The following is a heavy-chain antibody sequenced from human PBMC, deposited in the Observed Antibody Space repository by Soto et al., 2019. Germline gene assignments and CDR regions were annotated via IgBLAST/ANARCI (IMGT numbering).Heavy chain of an antibody. D-gene: IGHD6-6*01. CDR1: GFTFSNYA. CDR2: ISSAVNT. V-gene: IGHV3-23*01. Sequence: PGGSLRLSCAGSGFTFSNYAMSWVRQAPGKGLEWVSAISSAVNTYYADSVKGRFTISRDNSKNTLSLQMNSLRAEDTAVYYCAREGSSRISGYFDYCGHGTLVTVSS. J-gene: IGHJ4*01. CDR3: AREGSSRISGYFDY.